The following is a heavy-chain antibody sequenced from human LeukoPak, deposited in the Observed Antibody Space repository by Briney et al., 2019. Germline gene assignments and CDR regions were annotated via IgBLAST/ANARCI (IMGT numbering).Heavy chain of an antibody. V-gene: IGHV3-30-3*01. Sequence: GGSLRLSCAASGFTFSSYAMHWVRQAPGKGLEWVAVISYDGSNKYYADSVKGRFTISRDNSKNTLYLQMNSLRAEDTAVYYCARGTQVAATRVCDYWGQGTLVIVSS. CDR3: ARGTQVAATRVCDY. D-gene: IGHD2-15*01. J-gene: IGHJ4*02. CDR2: ISYDGSNK. CDR1: GFTFSSYA.